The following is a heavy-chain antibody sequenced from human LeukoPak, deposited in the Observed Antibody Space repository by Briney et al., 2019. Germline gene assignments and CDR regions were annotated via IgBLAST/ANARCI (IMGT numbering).Heavy chain of an antibody. J-gene: IGHJ4*02. CDR3: AGFETRGTGDFDY. V-gene: IGHV3-21*01. Sequence: GGPLRLSCAASGFTFSAYSMNWVRQTPGKGLEWVSSISGGSIHILYAESVRGRFTISRDDAKDSLYLQMNSLRAEDTAVYYCAGFETRGTGDFDYWGQGTLVTVSS. D-gene: IGHD3/OR15-3a*01. CDR2: ISGGSIHI. CDR1: GFTFSAYS.